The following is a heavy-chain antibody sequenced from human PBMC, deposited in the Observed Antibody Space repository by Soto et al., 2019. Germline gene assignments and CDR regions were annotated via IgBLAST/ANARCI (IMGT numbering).Heavy chain of an antibody. J-gene: IGHJ6*02. Sequence: SETLSLTCTVSGGSVSSGSYYWSWIRQPPGKGLEWIGYIYYSGSTNYNPSLKSRVTISVDTSKNQFSLKLSSVTAADTAVYYCARDRQQLVYYYYGMDVWGQGTTVTSP. CDR2: IYYSGST. CDR3: ARDRQQLVYYYYGMDV. D-gene: IGHD6-13*01. V-gene: IGHV4-61*01. CDR1: GGSVSSGSYY.